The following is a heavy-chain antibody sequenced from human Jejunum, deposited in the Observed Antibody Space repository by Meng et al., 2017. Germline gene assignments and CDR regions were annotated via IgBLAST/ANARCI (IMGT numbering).Heavy chain of an antibody. V-gene: IGHV1-3*01. CDR1: GFPFVSYA. J-gene: IGHJ4*02. D-gene: IGHD3-10*01. CDR3: ARDMPYSSGSFDY. Sequence: QFHLVHPGTECNKPGASVSVSCKASGFPFVSYAIYWVRQAPGQGLEWMGWITAGNGNTKYSQKFQGRVTITRDTSASTAYMELSSLRSEDTAVYYCARDMPYSSGSFDYWGQGTLVTVSS. CDR2: ITAGNGNT.